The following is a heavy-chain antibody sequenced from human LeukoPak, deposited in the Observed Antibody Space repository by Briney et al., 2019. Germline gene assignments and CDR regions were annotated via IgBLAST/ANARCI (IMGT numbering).Heavy chain of an antibody. CDR1: PLIFSKYG. CDR3: ARLTIYDDTDY. V-gene: IGHV3-48*03. D-gene: IGHD3-3*01. CDR2: ISRSGSNS. Sequence: PGGSLRLSCTGSPLIFSKYGLNWVRQSPGEGLEWISSISRSGSNSDYADSVRGRFTISRDNAKNSLFLHMNSLRVEDTAVYYCARLTIYDDTDYWGQGTLVTVSS. J-gene: IGHJ4*02.